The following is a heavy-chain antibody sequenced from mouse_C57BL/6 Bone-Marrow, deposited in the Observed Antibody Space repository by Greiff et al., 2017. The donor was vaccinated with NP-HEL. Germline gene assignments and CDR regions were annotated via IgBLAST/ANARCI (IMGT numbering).Heavy chain of an antibody. CDR3: ARSHYYGSSYAMDY. V-gene: IGHV1-64*01. CDR2: IHPNSGST. Sequence: QVQLQQPGAELVKPGASVKLSCKASGYTFTSYWMHWVKQRPGQGLEWIGMIHPNSGSTNYNEKFKSKATLTVDKSSSTAYMQLSSRTSEDSAVYYCARSHYYGSSYAMDYWGQGTSVTVSS. D-gene: IGHD1-1*01. J-gene: IGHJ4*01. CDR1: GYTFTSYW.